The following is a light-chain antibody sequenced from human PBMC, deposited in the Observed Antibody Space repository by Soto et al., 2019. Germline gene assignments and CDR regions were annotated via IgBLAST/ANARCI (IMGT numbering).Light chain of an antibody. CDR1: SSDIGAYNY. Sequence: QSALTQPLSAPGSPGQSFTISCTGTSSDIGAYNYVSWYQQRPGKAPKLMIYEVSRRPSGVPYRFSGSKSGSTASLTVSGLHTEDEADYYCSSYAGNNTYVFGSGTKVTVL. V-gene: IGLV2-8*01. CDR2: EVS. J-gene: IGLJ1*01. CDR3: SSYAGNNTYV.